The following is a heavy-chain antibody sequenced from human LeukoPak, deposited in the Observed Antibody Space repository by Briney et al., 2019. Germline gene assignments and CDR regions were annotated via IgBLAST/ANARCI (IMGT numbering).Heavy chain of an antibody. CDR2: INPSGGST. D-gene: IGHD3-22*01. CDR3: ARATYYYEVDY. Sequence: GASVKVSCKASGYTFTSYYMHWVRQAPGQGLEWMGIINPSGGSTSYAQKFQGRVTMTRDTSTSTIYMELSNLRSEDTAVYYCARATYYYEVDYWGQGSLVTVSS. CDR1: GYTFTSYY. J-gene: IGHJ4*02. V-gene: IGHV1-46*01.